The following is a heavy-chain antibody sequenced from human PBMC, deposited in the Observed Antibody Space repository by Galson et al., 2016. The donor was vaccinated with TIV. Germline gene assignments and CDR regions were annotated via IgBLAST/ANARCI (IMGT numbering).Heavy chain of an antibody. J-gene: IGHJ4*02. CDR3: ASVPTAVTGFCFDY. CDR1: EYTFIGHY. D-gene: IGHD2-21*02. CDR2: INPNTGDT. Sequence: SVKVSCKASEYTFIGHYIHWVRQAPEQGLEWMGWINPNTGDTKYEQKLQGRVIMTRDTSVNTAYVELRSLRSADTAVYYCASVPTAVTGFCFDYWGQGTLVTVSS. V-gene: IGHV1-2*02.